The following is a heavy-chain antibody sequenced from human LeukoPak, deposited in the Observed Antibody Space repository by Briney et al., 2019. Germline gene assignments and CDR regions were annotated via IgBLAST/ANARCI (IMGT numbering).Heavy chain of an antibody. J-gene: IGHJ4*02. CDR2: ISAYNGNT. Sequence: ASVKVSCKASGYTFTSYGISWVRHAPGQGLELMGWISAYNGNTNYAQKLQGRVTMTTDTSTSTAYMELRSLRSDDTAVYYCARVFGYSYGYFAYYFDYWGQGTLVTVSS. D-gene: IGHD5-18*01. CDR1: GYTFTSYG. CDR3: ARVFGYSYGYFAYYFDY. V-gene: IGHV1-18*01.